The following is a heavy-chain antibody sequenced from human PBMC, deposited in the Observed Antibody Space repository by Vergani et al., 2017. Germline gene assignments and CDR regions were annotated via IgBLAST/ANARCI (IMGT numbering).Heavy chain of an antibody. CDR1: GFTFSSYG. CDR2: IWYDGSNK. D-gene: IGHD2-2*01. V-gene: IGHV3-33*08. J-gene: IGHJ2*01. Sequence: VQLVESGGGLVKPGGSLRLSCAASGFTFSSYGMHWVRQAPGKGLEWVAVIWYDGSNKYYADSVKGRFTISRDNSKNTLYLQMNSLRAEDTAVYYCARDVVPAAMWYFDLWGRGTLVTVSS. CDR3: ARDVVPAAMWYFDL.